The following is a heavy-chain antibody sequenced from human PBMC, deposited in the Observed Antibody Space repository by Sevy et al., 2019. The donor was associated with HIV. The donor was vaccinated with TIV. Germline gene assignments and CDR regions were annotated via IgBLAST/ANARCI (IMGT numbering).Heavy chain of an antibody. V-gene: IGHV4-39*01. Sequence: SETLSLTCTVSGGSISSSSYYWGWIRQPPGKGLEWIGSIHYSGSTYYNPSLKSRVTISVDTSKSQFSLKLSSVTAADTAVYYCARQRGTSDWGYYYYYMDVWGKGTTVTVSS. CDR3: ARQRGTSDWGYYYYYMDV. CDR2: IHYSGST. J-gene: IGHJ6*03. CDR1: GGSISSSSYY. D-gene: IGHD2-2*01.